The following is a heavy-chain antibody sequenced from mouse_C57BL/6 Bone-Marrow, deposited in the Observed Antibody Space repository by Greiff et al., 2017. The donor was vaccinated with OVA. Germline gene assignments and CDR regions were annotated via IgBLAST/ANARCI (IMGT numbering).Heavy chain of an antibody. V-gene: IGHV14-4*01. CDR2: IDPENGDT. CDR1: GFNIKDDY. D-gene: IGHD2-5*01. J-gene: IGHJ4*01. CDR3: TLGYYSNSMDY. Sequence: VQLKQSGAELVRPGASVKLSCTASGFNIKDDYMHWVKQRPEQGLEWIGWIDPENGDTEYASKFQGKATITADTSSNTAYLQLSSLTSEDTAVYYCTLGYYSNSMDYWGQGTSVTVSS.